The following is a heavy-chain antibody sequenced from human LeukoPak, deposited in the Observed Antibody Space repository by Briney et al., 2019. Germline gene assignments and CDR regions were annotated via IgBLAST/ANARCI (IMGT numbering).Heavy chain of an antibody. V-gene: IGHV3-21*01. D-gene: IGHD3-22*01. J-gene: IGHJ4*02. CDR1: GFTFSSYS. CDR3: ARDEEYYYDSSGYYPPGY. Sequence: PGGSLRLSCAASGFTFSSYSMNWVRQAPGKGLEWVSSISSSSSYIYYADSVKGRFTISRDNAKSSLYLQMNSLRAEDTAVYYCARDEEYYYDSSGYYPPGYWGQGTLVTVSS. CDR2: ISSSSSYI.